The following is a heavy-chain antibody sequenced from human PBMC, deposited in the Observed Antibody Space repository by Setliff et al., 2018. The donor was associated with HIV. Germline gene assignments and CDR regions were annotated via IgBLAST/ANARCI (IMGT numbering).Heavy chain of an antibody. D-gene: IGHD3-10*01. CDR3: ARERSALLWKNWFDP. J-gene: IGHJ5*02. Sequence: KTSETLSLTCTVSGGSITSGSRYWSWIRQPAGKGLEWIGYIHYSGSIYYNPSLKSRVTISVDTSKNQFSLKLSSVTAADTAVYYCARERSALLWKNWFDPWGQGTLVTVSS. CDR2: IHYSGSI. V-gene: IGHV4-61*10. CDR1: GGSITSGSRY.